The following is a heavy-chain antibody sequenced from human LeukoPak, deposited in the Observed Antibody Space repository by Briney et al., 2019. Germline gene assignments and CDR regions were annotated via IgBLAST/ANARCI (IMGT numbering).Heavy chain of an antibody. Sequence: PGGSLRLSCAVSGFTFSSYAMSWVRQAPGKGLEWVSAISGSGGSTYYADSVKGRFTISRDNSKNTLYLQVNSLRAEDTAVYYCAKGDYYDSSGYYYSYWGQGTLVTVSS. D-gene: IGHD3-22*01. CDR1: GFTFSSYA. J-gene: IGHJ4*02. CDR2: ISGSGGST. V-gene: IGHV3-23*01. CDR3: AKGDYYDSSGYYYSY.